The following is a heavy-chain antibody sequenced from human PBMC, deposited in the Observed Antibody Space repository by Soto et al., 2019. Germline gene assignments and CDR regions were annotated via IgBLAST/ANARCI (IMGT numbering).Heavy chain of an antibody. CDR2: MNPNTANT. V-gene: IGHV1-8*01. CDR3: ARERSSGAFDI. Sequence: QVQLVQSGAEVKKPGASVKVSCKTSGYTFTSYDINWVRQATGQGLEWMGWMNPNTANTAYAQKFQGRVTMTRNTSKITAYMGLSSLRSEDTAVYYCARERSSGAFDIWGQGTMVTVSS. J-gene: IGHJ3*02. CDR1: GYTFTSYD. D-gene: IGHD1-26*01.